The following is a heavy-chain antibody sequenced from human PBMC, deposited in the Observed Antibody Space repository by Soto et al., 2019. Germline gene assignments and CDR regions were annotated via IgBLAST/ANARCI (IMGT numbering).Heavy chain of an antibody. CDR3: AKKVNSGPGSQYFDY. J-gene: IGHJ4*02. Sequence: GGSLRLSCAASGFNFATYSMSWVRQAPGKGLEWVSGFRTSGDGGTTYYADSVKGRFTISRDNSKNMLFLQMNSLRAEDTAIYYCAKKVNSGPGSQYFDYWGQGTLVTVSS. D-gene: IGHD3-10*01. V-gene: IGHV3-23*01. CDR2: FRTSGDGGTT. CDR1: GFNFATYS.